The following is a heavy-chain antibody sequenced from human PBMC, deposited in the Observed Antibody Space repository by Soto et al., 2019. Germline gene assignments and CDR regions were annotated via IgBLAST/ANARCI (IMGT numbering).Heavy chain of an antibody. Sequence: PGEPLKISCQGSGDKFDNFWIGWVRQMPEKGLEWMGMIYFGDSSVRYSPSFQGRVTISADRSISTTYLQWSSLKGSDAATYYCARRRNSVVAPFDSWGQGPLVSFSS. CDR3: ARRRNSVVAPFDS. CDR2: IYFGDSSV. V-gene: IGHV5-51*01. CDR1: GDKFDNFW. J-gene: IGHJ4*02. D-gene: IGHD2-21*01.